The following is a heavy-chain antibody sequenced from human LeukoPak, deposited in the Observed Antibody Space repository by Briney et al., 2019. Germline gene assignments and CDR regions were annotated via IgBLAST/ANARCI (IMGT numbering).Heavy chain of an antibody. Sequence: GASVKVSCKASGYSFTGYYIHWVRQAPGQGLEWMGGIIPIFGTANYAQKFQGRVTITADKSTSTAYMELSSLRSEDTAVYYCARGFRNGWDYWGQGTLVTVSS. V-gene: IGHV1-69*06. J-gene: IGHJ4*02. CDR1: GYSFTGYY. CDR3: ARGFRNGWDY. CDR2: IIPIFGTA. D-gene: IGHD3-3*01.